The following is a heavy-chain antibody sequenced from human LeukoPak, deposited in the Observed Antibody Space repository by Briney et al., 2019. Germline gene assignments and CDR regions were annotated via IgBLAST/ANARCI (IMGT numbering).Heavy chain of an antibody. Sequence: GGSLRLSCAASGFTFSSYWMSWVRQAPGKGLEWVANIKQDGSEKYYVDSVKGRFTMSRDNAKNSLYLQLNSLRAEDTAIYYCARLGEKADFDYWGQGTLVTVSS. D-gene: IGHD3-16*01. CDR2: IKQDGSEK. J-gene: IGHJ4*02. CDR3: ARLGEKADFDY. V-gene: IGHV3-7*01. CDR1: GFTFSSYW.